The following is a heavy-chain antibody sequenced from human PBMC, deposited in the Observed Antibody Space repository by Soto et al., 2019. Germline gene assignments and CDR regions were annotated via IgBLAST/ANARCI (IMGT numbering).Heavy chain of an antibody. D-gene: IGHD3-3*01. Sequence: GGSLRLSCAASGFTFSSYWMSWVRQAPGKGLEWVANIKQDGSEKYYVDSVKGRFTISRDNAKNSLYLQMNSLRAEDTAVYYCARDSRHYDFWSGYYTDRGHDYWGQGTLVTVSS. CDR2: IKQDGSEK. J-gene: IGHJ4*02. CDR3: ARDSRHYDFWSGYYTDRGHDY. CDR1: GFTFSSYW. V-gene: IGHV3-7*05.